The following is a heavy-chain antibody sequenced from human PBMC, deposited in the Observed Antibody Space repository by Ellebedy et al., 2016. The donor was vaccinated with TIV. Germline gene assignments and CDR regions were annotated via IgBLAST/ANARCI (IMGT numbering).Heavy chain of an antibody. Sequence: SETLSLXXRVPGAPFSTVGCSWCWIRQYPGKGLVWIEYIYYSGSTSYNPSLQSRASISLDTSKNQFSLKLSSVTVADTAVYYCASKDGYNEGFDFWGQGTLVTVSS. CDR2: IYYSGST. CDR1: GAPFSTVGCS. CDR3: ASKDGYNEGFDF. V-gene: IGHV4-31*03. J-gene: IGHJ4*02. D-gene: IGHD5-24*01.